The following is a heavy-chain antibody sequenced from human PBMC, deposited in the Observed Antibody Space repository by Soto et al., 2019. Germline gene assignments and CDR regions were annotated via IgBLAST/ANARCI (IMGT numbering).Heavy chain of an antibody. Sequence: SETVSLTCTVSRGYVNTFRWSCVRQPAGKGLEWVGRIFPNGNTGYSPSLKSRVTLSVDTPKNQISLNPTSVTAADMAVYYCAREGFHSAYTFAIGIQLWSLDRGVQGRPVT. V-gene: IGHV4-4*07. CDR2: IFPNGNT. J-gene: IGHJ5*02. CDR3: AREGFHSAYTFAIGIQLWSLDR. CDR1: RGYVNTFR. D-gene: IGHD1-1*01.